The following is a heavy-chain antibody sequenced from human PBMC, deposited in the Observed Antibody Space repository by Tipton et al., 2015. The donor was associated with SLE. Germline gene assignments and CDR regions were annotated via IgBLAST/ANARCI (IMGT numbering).Heavy chain of an antibody. Sequence: SLRLSCTASGFTFIDYPMNWVRQAPGRGLEWVSSISSGTSYIYYADSVKGRFTISRDNAKNSLYLQMNSLRAEDTAVYYCARGGAPPYYYYYMDVWGKGTTVTV. V-gene: IGHV3-21*04. J-gene: IGHJ6*03. CDR3: ARGGAPPYYYYYMDV. CDR2: ISSGTSYI. CDR1: GFTFIDYP.